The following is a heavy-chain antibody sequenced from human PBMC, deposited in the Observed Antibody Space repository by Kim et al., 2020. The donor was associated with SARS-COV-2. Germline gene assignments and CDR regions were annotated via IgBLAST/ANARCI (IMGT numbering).Heavy chain of an antibody. CDR2: IIPIFGTA. Sequence: SVKVSCKASGGTFSSYAISWVRQAPGQGLEWMGGIIPIFGTANYAQKFQGRVTITADESTSTAYMELSSLRSEDTAVYYCARGNRFLESHNWFDPWGQGTLVTVSS. CDR1: GGTFSSYA. V-gene: IGHV1-69*13. D-gene: IGHD3-3*01. CDR3: ARGNRFLESHNWFDP. J-gene: IGHJ5*02.